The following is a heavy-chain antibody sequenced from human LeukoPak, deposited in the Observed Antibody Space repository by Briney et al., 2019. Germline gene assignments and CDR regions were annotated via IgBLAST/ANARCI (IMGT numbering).Heavy chain of an antibody. Sequence: GGSLRLSCAASGFTFSNAWMSWVRQAPGKGLEWVGRIKSKTDGGTTDYAAPVKGRFTISRDDSKNTLCLQMNSLKTEDTAVYYCTTPSGYSSGWFFDYWGQGTLVTVSS. CDR3: TTPSGYSSGWFFDY. CDR2: IKSKTDGGTT. J-gene: IGHJ4*02. CDR1: GFTFSNAW. V-gene: IGHV3-15*01. D-gene: IGHD6-19*01.